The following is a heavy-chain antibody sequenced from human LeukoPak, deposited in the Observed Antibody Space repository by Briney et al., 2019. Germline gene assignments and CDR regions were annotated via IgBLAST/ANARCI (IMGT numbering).Heavy chain of an antibody. J-gene: IGHJ5*02. CDR2: INPNSGGT. CDR3: ARENRVAGSRGGFDP. V-gene: IGHV1-2*02. Sequence: ASVTVSCKASGYTLTGYYMHWVRQAPGQGLEWMGWINPNSGGTNFAQKFQGRVTMTRDTSISTAYMELSRLRSDDTAVYYCARENRVAGSRGGFDPWGQGTLVTVSS. CDR1: GYTLTGYY. D-gene: IGHD2-15*01.